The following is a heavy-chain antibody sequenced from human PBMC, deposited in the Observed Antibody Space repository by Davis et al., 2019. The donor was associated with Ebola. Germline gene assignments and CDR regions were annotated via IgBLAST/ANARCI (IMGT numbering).Heavy chain of an antibody. CDR1: GYTLRSYA. J-gene: IGHJ4*02. V-gene: IGHV1-3*01. D-gene: IGHD6-19*01. Sequence: AASVKVSCKASGYTLRSYAMHWVRQAPGQGLEWMGWINAGYVATEYPQKFQGRLTITRDTSASTAYMELSSLRSEDTAVYYCARLTGVAVTGGFDYWGQGTLVTVSS. CDR2: INAGYVAT. CDR3: ARLTGVAVTGGFDY.